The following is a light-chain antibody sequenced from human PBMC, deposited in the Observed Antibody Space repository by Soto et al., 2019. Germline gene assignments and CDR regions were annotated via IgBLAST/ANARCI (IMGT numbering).Light chain of an antibody. J-gene: IGLJ3*02. V-gene: IGLV1-40*01. Sequence: QSVLTQPPSVSGAPGQRVTISCTGSSSNIGADYAVHWYQHLPGTAPKLLITGDTSRPSGVSNRFSGSKSGNTASLTISGLQADDEGDYYCYSYAGSFTGVFGGGTQLTVL. CDR1: SSNIGADYA. CDR2: GDT. CDR3: YSYAGSFTGV.